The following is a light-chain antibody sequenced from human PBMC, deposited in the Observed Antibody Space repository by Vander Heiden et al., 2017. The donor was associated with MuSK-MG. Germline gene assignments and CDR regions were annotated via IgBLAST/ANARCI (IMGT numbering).Light chain of an antibody. Sequence: EIVLTQSPGTLSLSPGERATLSCRASRSVSSSYLAWYQQKPGQAPRLLIYGASSRATGIPDRFSGSGSGTDFTLTITRLEPEDFAVYYCQQYGNAPRFTFGPGTKVDLK. CDR2: GAS. V-gene: IGKV3-20*01. CDR3: QQYGNAPRFT. CDR1: RSVSSSY. J-gene: IGKJ3*01.